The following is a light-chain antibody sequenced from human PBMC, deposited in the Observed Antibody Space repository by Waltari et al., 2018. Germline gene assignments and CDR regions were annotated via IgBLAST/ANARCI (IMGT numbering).Light chain of an antibody. J-gene: IGLJ3*02. Sequence: QSVLTQPPSASGTPGRRVTISCAGSSSNIGSNSVNWYQQLPGTAPKLLIYSTSHRPSGLPDRLSGSKSGTSASLAISGLQSEDEADYYCAAWDYTLNGWVFGGGTKLTVL. CDR1: SSNIGSNS. V-gene: IGLV1-44*01. CDR2: STS. CDR3: AAWDYTLNGWV.